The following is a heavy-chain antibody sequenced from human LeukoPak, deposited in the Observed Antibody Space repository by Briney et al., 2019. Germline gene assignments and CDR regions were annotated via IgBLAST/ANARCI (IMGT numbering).Heavy chain of an antibody. CDR2: INTDGSST. J-gene: IGHJ6*03. Sequence: PGGSLRLSCAASGFTFSSYWMHWVRQAPGKGLVWVSRINTDGSSTSYADSVKGRFTISRDNAKNTLYLQMNSLRAEDTAVYYCARKSDYGGNYYYYYMDVWGKGTTVTVSS. CDR1: GFTFSSYW. CDR3: ARKSDYGGNYYYYYMDV. V-gene: IGHV3-74*01. D-gene: IGHD4-23*01.